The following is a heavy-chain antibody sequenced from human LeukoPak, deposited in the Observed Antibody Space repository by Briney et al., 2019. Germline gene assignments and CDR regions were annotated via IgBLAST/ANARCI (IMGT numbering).Heavy chain of an antibody. Sequence: SETLPLTCTVSGGSISSSSYYWGWIRQPPGKGLEWIGSIYYSGSTYYNPSLKSRVTISVDTSKNQFSLKLSSVTAADTAVYYCARLTTYYYGSGSYLNAFDIWGQGTMVTVSS. J-gene: IGHJ3*02. CDR2: IYYSGST. CDR1: GGSISSSSYY. D-gene: IGHD3-10*01. CDR3: ARLTTYYYGSGSYLNAFDI. V-gene: IGHV4-39*01.